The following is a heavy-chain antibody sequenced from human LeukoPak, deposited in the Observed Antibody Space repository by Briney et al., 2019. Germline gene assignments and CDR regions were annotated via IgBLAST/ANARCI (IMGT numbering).Heavy chain of an antibody. CDR1: GYTFTSYD. CDR3: ARVHFYSSSWYSRLNNYYYYMDV. V-gene: IGHV1-8*01. CDR2: MNPNSGST. Sequence: GASVKVSCKASGYTFTSYDINWVRQATGQGLEWMGWMNPNSGSTGYAQKFQGRVTMTRNTSISTAYMELSSLRSEDTAVYYCARVHFYSSSWYSRLNNYYYYMDVWGKGTTVTISS. J-gene: IGHJ6*03. D-gene: IGHD6-13*01.